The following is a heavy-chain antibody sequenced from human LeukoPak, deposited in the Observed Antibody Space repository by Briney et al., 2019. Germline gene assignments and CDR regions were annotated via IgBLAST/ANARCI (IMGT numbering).Heavy chain of an antibody. CDR3: ARDAYCGGDCYSNFDY. V-gene: IGHV3-64*01. CDR2: ISSNGGST. D-gene: IGHD2-21*02. CDR1: GFTFSSYA. J-gene: IGHJ4*02. Sequence: GGSLRLSCAASGFTFSSYAMHWVRQAPGKGLEYVSAISSNGGSTYYANSVKGRFTISRDNAKNSLYLQMNSLRAEDTAVYYCARDAYCGGDCYSNFDYWGQGTLVTVSS.